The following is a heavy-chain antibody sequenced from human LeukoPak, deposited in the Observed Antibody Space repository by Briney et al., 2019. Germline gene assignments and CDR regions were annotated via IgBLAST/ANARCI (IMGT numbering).Heavy chain of an antibody. J-gene: IGHJ4*02. V-gene: IGHV1-69*05. Sequence: SVKVSCKASGGTFSSYAISWVRQAPGQGLEWMGGIIPIFGTANYAQKFQGRVTITTDESTSTAYMELSSLRSEDTAVYYCAREGAGILVAPAATYLDYWGQGTLLTVSS. CDR1: GGTFSSYA. CDR3: AREGAGILVAPAATYLDY. CDR2: IIPIFGTA. D-gene: IGHD2-2*01.